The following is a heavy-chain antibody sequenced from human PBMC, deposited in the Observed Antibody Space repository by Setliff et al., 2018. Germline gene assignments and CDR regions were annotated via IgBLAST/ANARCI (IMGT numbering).Heavy chain of an antibody. CDR3: AGARYCSGGTCYWTWFNP. J-gene: IGHJ5*02. V-gene: IGHV4-4*08. CDR2: IYTSGST. D-gene: IGHD2-15*01. Sequence: SETLSLTCSVSGASISSYYWSWIRQPPWKGLEWIGYIYTSGSTNYNPSLKSRVTISVDSSTTQFSLKLNSVTAADTAVYYCAGARYCSGGTCYWTWFNPWGQGTLVTVSS. CDR1: GASISSYY.